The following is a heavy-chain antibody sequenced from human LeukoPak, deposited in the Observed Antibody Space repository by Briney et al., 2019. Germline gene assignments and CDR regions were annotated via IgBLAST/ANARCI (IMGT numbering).Heavy chain of an antibody. CDR3: ARGERATDHRNDIVVVPAGYYMDV. V-gene: IGHV1-2*02. CDR2: INPNSGGT. CDR1: GYTFTGYY. J-gene: IGHJ6*03. D-gene: IGHD2-2*01. Sequence: GASVKVSCKASGYTFTGYYMHWVRQAPGQGLEWMGWINPNSGGTNYAQKFQGRVTMTRDTSISTAYMELSSLRSEDTAVYYCARGERATDHRNDIVVVPAGYYMDVWGKGTTVTVSS.